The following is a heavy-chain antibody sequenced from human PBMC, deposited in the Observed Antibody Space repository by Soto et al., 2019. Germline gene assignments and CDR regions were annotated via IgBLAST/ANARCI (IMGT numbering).Heavy chain of an antibody. CDR2: ISFSGNTI. V-gene: IGHV3-48*02. J-gene: IGHJ4*02. CDR1: GFTFDDYG. CDR3: AKGMADFYDSSGYLEY. Sequence: VQLVESGGGLVQPGGSLRLSCAASGFTFDDYGMNWVRQAPGKRLEWVSFISFSGNTIYYADSVRGRFTISRDNAKSTLFLQMNSLRDDDTATYYCAKGMADFYDSSGYLEYWGQGTLVTVSS. D-gene: IGHD3-22*01.